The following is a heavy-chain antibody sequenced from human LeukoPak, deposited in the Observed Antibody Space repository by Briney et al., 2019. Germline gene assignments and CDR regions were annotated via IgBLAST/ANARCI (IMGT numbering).Heavy chain of an antibody. CDR2: IWYNGSNK. D-gene: IGHD4-17*01. Sequence: GGSLRLSCAASGFTFSSFAMHWVRQAPGKGLEWVADIWYNGSNKYYAESVEGRFTISRDNSRNTLYLPMNSLRAEDTAVYYCSRGGYGDYNNWFDPWGQGTLVIVSS. CDR1: GFTFSSFA. CDR3: SRGGYGDYNNWFDP. V-gene: IGHV3-33*01. J-gene: IGHJ5*02.